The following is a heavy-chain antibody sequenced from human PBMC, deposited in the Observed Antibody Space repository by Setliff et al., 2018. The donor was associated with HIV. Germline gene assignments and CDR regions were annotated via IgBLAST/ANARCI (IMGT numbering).Heavy chain of an antibody. D-gene: IGHD2-8*02. Sequence: SETLSLTCAVYGGSFSGYYWNWIRQPPGKGLEWIGEIADSGATDYNPSLKSRVIISLDTSKKQFSLKLNSVTAADTAVYYCARGSTCIGGGCLTYYYYYYGLDVWGQGTTVTVSS. V-gene: IGHV4-34*01. CDR3: ARGSTCIGGGCLTYYYYYYGLDV. CDR1: GGSFSGYY. J-gene: IGHJ6*02. CDR2: IADSGAT.